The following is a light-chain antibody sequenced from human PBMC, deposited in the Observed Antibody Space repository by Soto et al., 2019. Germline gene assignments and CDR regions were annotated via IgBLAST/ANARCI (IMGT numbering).Light chain of an antibody. J-gene: IGLJ2*01. CDR3: QSYDSSLRGSL. CDR2: ANR. V-gene: IGLV1-40*01. Sequence: QSVLTQPPSVYAAPAQRVTISCTGSSSNIGAGYDVHWYQHLPGTAPKLLIYANRGRPSGVPDRFSGSKSGTSASLGITGVQDEDEADYYCQSYDSSLRGSLFGGGTKLTVL. CDR1: SSNIGAGYD.